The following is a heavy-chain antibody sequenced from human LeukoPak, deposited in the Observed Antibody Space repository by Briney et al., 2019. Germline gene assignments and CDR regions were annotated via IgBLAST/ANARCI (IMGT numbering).Heavy chain of an antibody. CDR3: ARALSSGWYGHNWFDP. CDR1: GGSISSYY. D-gene: IGHD6-19*01. CDR2: IYYSGST. V-gene: IGHV4-59*01. J-gene: IGHJ5*02. Sequence: SETLSLTCTVSGGSISSYYWSWIRQPPGKGLEWIGYIYYSGSTNYNPSLKSRVTISVDTSKNQFSLKLSSVTAADTAVYYCARALSSGWYGHNWFDPWGQGTLVTVSS.